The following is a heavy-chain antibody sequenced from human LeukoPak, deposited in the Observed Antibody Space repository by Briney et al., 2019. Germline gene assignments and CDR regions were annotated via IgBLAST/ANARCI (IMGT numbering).Heavy chain of an antibody. CDR2: ISPSGDRT. CDR1: GFTSSSYA. CDR3: AIMHGYYDGSGFWVQ. J-gene: IGHJ4*02. D-gene: IGHD3-22*01. V-gene: IGHV3-23*01. Sequence: GGSLRLSCAASGFTSSSYAMSWVRQAPGKGLEWVSFISPSGDRTSNADSVEGRFTISRDNTRNTLYLQMNSLRDEDTGVYYCAIMHGYYDGSGFWVQWGQGTLVTVSP.